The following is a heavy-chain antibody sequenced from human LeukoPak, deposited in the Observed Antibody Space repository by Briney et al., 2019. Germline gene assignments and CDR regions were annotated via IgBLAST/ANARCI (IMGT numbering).Heavy chain of an antibody. J-gene: IGHJ4*02. CDR1: GLTFNMYT. D-gene: IGHD3-10*01. CDR3: AKDALRAVPYYFDY. Sequence: GGSLRLSCAASGLTFNMYTMNWLRQAPGKGLEWVSSISSSGVYIYYADSVKGRFTISRDNAKNSLYLQMNSLRADDTAVYYCAKDALRAVPYYFDYWGQGTLVTVSS. CDR2: ISSSGVYI. V-gene: IGHV3-21*04.